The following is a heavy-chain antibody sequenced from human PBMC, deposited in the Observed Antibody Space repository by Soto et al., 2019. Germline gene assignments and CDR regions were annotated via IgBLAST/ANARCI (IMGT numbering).Heavy chain of an antibody. CDR1: GGPISSYY. D-gene: IGHD3-22*01. CDR3: ARDRPGRYYDSSRIDY. J-gene: IGHJ4*02. Sequence: SETLSLTCTVSGGPISSYYWSWIRQPPGKGLEWIGYIYYSGSTNYNPSLKSRVTISVDTSKNQFSLKLSSVTAADTAVYYCARDRPGRYYDSSRIDYWGQGTLVTVTS. V-gene: IGHV4-59*01. CDR2: IYYSGST.